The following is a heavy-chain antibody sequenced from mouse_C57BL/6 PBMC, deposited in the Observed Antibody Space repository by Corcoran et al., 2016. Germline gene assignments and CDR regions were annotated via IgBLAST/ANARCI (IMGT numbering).Heavy chain of an antibody. CDR3: ARERITTVVADYFDY. D-gene: IGHD1-1*01. Sequence: EVQLQQSGPVLVKPGPSVKISCKASGFTFTDYYMQRVKQSHGKSLEWIGLVYPYNGGTSYNQKFKGKATLTVDTSSSTAYMELNSLTSEDSAVYYGARERITTVVADYFDYGGQGTTLTVSS. V-gene: IGHV1-36*01. J-gene: IGHJ2*01. CDR2: VYPYNGGT. CDR1: GFTFTDYY.